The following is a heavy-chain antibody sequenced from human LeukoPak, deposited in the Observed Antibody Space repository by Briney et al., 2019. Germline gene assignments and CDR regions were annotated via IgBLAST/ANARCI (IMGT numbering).Heavy chain of an antibody. V-gene: IGHV1-8*01. CDR2: MNPNSGNT. Sequence: ASVKVSCKASGYTFTSYDINWVRQATGQGLEWMGWMNPNSGNTGYAQKFQGRVTMTRNTSISTAYMELSSLRSEDTAVYYCARGHLPVVAATQDNWFDPWGQGTLVTVSS. J-gene: IGHJ5*02. CDR3: ARGHLPVVAATQDNWFDP. D-gene: IGHD2-15*01. CDR1: GYTFTSYD.